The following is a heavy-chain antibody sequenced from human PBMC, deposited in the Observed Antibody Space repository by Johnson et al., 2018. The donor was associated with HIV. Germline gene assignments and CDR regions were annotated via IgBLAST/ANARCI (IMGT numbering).Heavy chain of an antibody. CDR2: INWNGGST. V-gene: IGHV3-20*04. Sequence: EVQLVESGGGLVQPGGSLRISCAASGFTFDDYGMSWVRQAPGKGLEWVSGINWNGGSTAYADSVRGRFTISRDNAKNSLYLQMNSLRAEDTAVYYCARSLRRLQRVFDAFDIWGQGTMVTVSS. J-gene: IGHJ3*02. CDR3: ARSLRRLQRVFDAFDI. CDR1: GFTFDDYG. D-gene: IGHD4-11*01.